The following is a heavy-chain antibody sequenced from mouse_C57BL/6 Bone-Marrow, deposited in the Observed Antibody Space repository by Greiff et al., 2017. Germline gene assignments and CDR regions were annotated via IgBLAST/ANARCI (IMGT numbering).Heavy chain of an antibody. CDR3: TRQGLYGSSQYYFDY. CDR2: IDPETGGT. Sequence: QVQLKQSGAELVRPGASVTLSCKASGYTFTDYEMHWVKQTPVHGLEWIGAIDPETGGTAYNQKFQGKAILTADKSSSTAYMELRSLTSEDSAVYYCTRQGLYGSSQYYFDYWGQGTTLTVSS. V-gene: IGHV1-15*01. J-gene: IGHJ2*01. CDR1: GYTFTDYE. D-gene: IGHD1-1*01.